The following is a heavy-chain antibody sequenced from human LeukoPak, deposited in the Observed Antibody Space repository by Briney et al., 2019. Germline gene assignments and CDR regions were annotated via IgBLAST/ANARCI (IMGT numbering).Heavy chain of an antibody. J-gene: IGHJ4*02. D-gene: IGHD6-19*01. CDR1: GFTFSSYA. V-gene: IGHV3-30*04. Sequence: GRSLRLSCAASGFTFSSYAMHWVRQAPGKGLEWVAVISYDGSNKYYADSVKGRFTISRDNSKNTLYLQMNSLRAEDTAVYYCARLLAVAGSFYFDYWGQGTLVTVSS. CDR2: ISYDGSNK. CDR3: ARLLAVAGSFYFDY.